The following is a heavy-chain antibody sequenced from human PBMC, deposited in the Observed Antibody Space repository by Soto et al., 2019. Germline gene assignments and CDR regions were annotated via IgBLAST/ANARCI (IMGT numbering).Heavy chain of an antibody. Sequence: QVQLVESGGGVVQPGRSLRLSCAASGFTFSSYGMHWVRQAPGKGLEWVAVIWYDGSNKYYADSVKGRFTISRDNSKNTLYLQMNSLRAEDTAVYYCARETIAAAGQSYFDYWGQGTLVTVSS. J-gene: IGHJ4*02. V-gene: IGHV3-33*01. D-gene: IGHD6-13*01. CDR3: ARETIAAAGQSYFDY. CDR2: IWYDGSNK. CDR1: GFTFSSYG.